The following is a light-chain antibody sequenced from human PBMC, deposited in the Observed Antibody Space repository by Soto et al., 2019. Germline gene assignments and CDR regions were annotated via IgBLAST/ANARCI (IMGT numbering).Light chain of an antibody. Sequence: EIVFTQSPSTLSLSPGERATLSCRASQSVSSYLAWYQQKPGQAPNLLIYDASNRATGIPARFSGSGSGTDFTLTISSLEPEDFAVYYCQQRSNWPVTFGQGTRWIS. CDR3: QQRSNWPVT. V-gene: IGKV3-11*01. CDR2: DAS. CDR1: QSVSSY. J-gene: IGKJ1*01.